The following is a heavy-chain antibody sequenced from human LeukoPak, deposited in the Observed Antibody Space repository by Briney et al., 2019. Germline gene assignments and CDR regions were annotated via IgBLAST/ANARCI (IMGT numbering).Heavy chain of an antibody. CDR3: AKNGDRGAYCSGGSCYPYYYYYMDV. CDR1: GFTFRSYG. J-gene: IGHJ6*03. Sequence: PGGSLRLSCEASGFTFRSYGMSWVRQAPGKGLEWVAGISGSGANTYYADSVKGRFTISRDNSKNTLYLQMNSLRAEDTAIYYCAKNGDRGAYCSGGSCYPYYYYYMDVWGKGTTVTISS. V-gene: IGHV3-23*01. CDR2: ISGSGANT. D-gene: IGHD2-15*01.